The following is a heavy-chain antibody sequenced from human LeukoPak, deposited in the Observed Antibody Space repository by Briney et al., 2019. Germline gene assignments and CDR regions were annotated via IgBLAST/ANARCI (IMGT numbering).Heavy chain of an antibody. Sequence: GGSLRLSCAASGFNFNGYAMSWVRQAPGKGLKWVATITASGGTKFYADSVKGRFTISRDNSKNTLYLQMNSLRAEDTALYYCARIGHDLYQMFDSWGHGTLITVSS. D-gene: IGHD2-2*01. V-gene: IGHV3-23*01. CDR3: ARIGHDLYQMFDS. CDR1: GFNFNGYA. J-gene: IGHJ5*01. CDR2: ITASGGTK.